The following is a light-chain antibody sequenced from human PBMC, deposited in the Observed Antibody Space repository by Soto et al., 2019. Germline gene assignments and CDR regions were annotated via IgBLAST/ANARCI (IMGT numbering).Light chain of an antibody. CDR3: CSYAGSPYV. Sequence: SSLTQPRPMSGSPGQSVTLSPTGTSSDVGGYKYVSWYQQHPGKAPKLMIYDVSERPSGVPDRFSGSKSGNTASLTISGLHAEDEADYYCCSYAGSPYVFGTGTKVTVL. J-gene: IGLJ1*01. CDR1: SSDVGGYKY. V-gene: IGLV2-11*01. CDR2: DVS.